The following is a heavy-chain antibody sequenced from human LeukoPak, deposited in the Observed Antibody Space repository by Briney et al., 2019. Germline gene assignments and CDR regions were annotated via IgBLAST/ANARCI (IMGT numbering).Heavy chain of an antibody. D-gene: IGHD3-9*01. CDR2: IYTSGST. J-gene: IGHJ4*02. CDR1: GGSISSYY. Sequence: PSETLSLACTVSGGSISSYYWSWIRQPAGKGLEGIGRIYTSGSTNYNTSLKRRVTISVDKSKNQFSLKLSSVTAADTAVYYCARESGDYDILTGYYDYWGQGTLVTVSS. CDR3: ARESGDYDILTGYYDY. V-gene: IGHV4-4*07.